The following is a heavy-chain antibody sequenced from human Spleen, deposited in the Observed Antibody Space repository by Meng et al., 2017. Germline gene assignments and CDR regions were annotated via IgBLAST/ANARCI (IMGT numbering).Heavy chain of an antibody. CDR1: GYTFFGYY. CDR3: ARDEDISAAGKLFGDY. D-gene: IGHD6-13*01. Sequence: ASVKVSCKASGYTFFGYYMHWVRQAPGQGLEWMGRINPNSGDTSYAQNFQGRVTMTRDTSISTAYMELSRLRSDDTALYYCARDEDISAAGKLFGDYWGQGTLVTVSS. CDR2: INPNSGDT. V-gene: IGHV1-2*06. J-gene: IGHJ4*02.